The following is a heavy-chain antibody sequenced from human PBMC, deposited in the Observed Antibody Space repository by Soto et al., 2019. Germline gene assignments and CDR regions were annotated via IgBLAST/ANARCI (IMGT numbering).Heavy chain of an antibody. CDR1: GGSISIYY. D-gene: IGHD1-7*01. V-gene: IGHV4-59*01. CDR2: MYYSGST. J-gene: IGHJ4*02. CDR3: ARRYGTTFDY. Sequence: PSETLSLTCTVSGGSISIYYWNWIRQPPGKGLEWIGYMYYSGSTNYNPSPKSRVTISVDTSKNQFSLKLSSVTAADTAVYYCARRYGTTFDYWGQGTLVTVSS.